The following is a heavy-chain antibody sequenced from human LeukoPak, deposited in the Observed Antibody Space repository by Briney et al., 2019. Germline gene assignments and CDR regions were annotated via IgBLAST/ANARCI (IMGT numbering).Heavy chain of an antibody. CDR1: GFTFDDYA. Sequence: GGSLRLSCAASGFTFDDYAMHWVRQAPGKGLEWVSLISWDGGSTYYADSVKGRFTISRDNAKNSLYLQMNTLRAEDTALYYCARGLYYFRAENYNYYYLDVWGKGTTVTVSS. V-gene: IGHV3-43D*03. CDR2: ISWDGGST. CDR3: ARGLYYFRAENYNYYYLDV. D-gene: IGHD5-24*01. J-gene: IGHJ6*03.